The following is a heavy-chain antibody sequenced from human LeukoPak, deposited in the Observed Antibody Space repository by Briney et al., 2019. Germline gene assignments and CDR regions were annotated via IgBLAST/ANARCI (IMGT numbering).Heavy chain of an antibody. D-gene: IGHD6-13*01. CDR1: GFTFSSYW. Sequence: PGGSLRLSCAASGFTFSSYWMHWVRQAPGKGLVWVSRINSDGSSTTYADSVKGRFTISRDNAKNTLYLQMNSLRAEDTAVYYCAKDLTGGAAPHNWFDPWGQGTLVTVSS. J-gene: IGHJ5*02. CDR2: INSDGSST. V-gene: IGHV3-74*01. CDR3: AKDLTGGAAPHNWFDP.